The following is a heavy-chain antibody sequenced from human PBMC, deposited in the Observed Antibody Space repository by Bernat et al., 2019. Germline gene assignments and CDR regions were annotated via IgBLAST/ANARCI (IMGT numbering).Heavy chain of an antibody. CDR3: ARESSDVDTAMAPLLDSMGFDP. V-gene: IGHV3-33*01. CDR1: GFTFSSYG. J-gene: IGHJ5*02. D-gene: IGHD5-18*01. Sequence: QVQLVESGGGVVQPGRSLRLSCAASGFTFSSYGMHWVRQAPGKGLEWVAVIWYDGSNKYYADSVKGRFTISRDNSKNTLYLQMNSLRDEETAVYYRARESSDVDTAMAPLLDSMGFDPWGQGTLVTVSS. CDR2: IWYDGSNK.